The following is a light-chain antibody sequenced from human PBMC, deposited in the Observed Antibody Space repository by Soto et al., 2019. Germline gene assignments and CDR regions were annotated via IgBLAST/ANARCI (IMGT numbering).Light chain of an antibody. Sequence: IVMTQSPATLSVSPGERSTLSCRASHSFSSNLAWYQQKPDQAPRLLIYAASTRATGIPARLSGSGSGTEFTLTISSLQSEDFAVYYCQQYNNWPRTFGQGTKV. CDR1: HSFSSN. J-gene: IGKJ1*01. CDR2: AAS. CDR3: QQYNNWPRT. V-gene: IGKV3-15*01.